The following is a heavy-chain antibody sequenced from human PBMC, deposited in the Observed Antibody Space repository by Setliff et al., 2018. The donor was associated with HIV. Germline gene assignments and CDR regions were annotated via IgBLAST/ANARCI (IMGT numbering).Heavy chain of an antibody. D-gene: IGHD3-22*01. V-gene: IGHV1-18*01. CDR2: IDAVKGNT. CDR1: GYTYTDSR. CDR3: ARYRASSDPGFYYMDI. Sequence: GASVKVSCKTSGYTYTDSRITWVRQAPGQGLEWMGWIDAVKGNTKYAQKFQGRVTMITDTSTNTAHMELKSLRSADTAVYYCARYRASSDPGFYYMDIWGKGTSVTVFS. J-gene: IGHJ6*03.